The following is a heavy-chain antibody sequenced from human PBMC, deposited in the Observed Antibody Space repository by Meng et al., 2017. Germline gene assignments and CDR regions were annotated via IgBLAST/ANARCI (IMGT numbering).Heavy chain of an antibody. J-gene: IGHJ4*02. D-gene: IGHD3-22*01. CDR3: AHTPKWRYYDKRGFDY. V-gene: IGHV2-5*02. CDR1: VFSLSISGVD. Sequence: AVKSLALALVTPPQTLTPPCPVSVFSLSISGVDVGWIRQLPGKALEWLALIYWDDDKRYSPSLKSRLTITKDTSKNPVVLTMTNMDPVDTATYYCAHTPKWRYYDKRGFDYWGQGTLVTVSS. CDR2: IYWDDDK.